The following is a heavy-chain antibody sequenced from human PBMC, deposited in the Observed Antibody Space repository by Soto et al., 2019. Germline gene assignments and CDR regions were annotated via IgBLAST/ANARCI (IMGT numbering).Heavy chain of an antibody. D-gene: IGHD6-13*01. CDR3: ARHPERIAQIGWFDP. CDR1: GFTFSSYS. CDR2: ISSSSSTI. V-gene: IGHV3-48*01. J-gene: IGHJ5*02. Sequence: EVQLVESGGDLVQPGGSLRLSCAASGFTFSSYSMNWVRQAPGKGLEWVSYISSSSSTIYYADSVKGRFTISRDNAQNSLYLQMNSLRAEDTAVYYCARHPERIAQIGWFDPWGQGTLVTVSS.